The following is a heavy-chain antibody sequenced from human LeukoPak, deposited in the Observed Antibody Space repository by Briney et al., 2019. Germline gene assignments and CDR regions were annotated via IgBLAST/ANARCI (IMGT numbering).Heavy chain of an antibody. CDR2: ISGSGGST. CDR1: GFTFSSYA. Sequence: GGSLRLSCAASGFTFSSYAMSWVRQAPGKGLEWVSAISGSGGSTYYADPVKGRFTISRDNSKNTLYLQMNSLRAEDTAVYYCAKDLFPRYCSSTSCQLSFDYWGQGTLVTVSS. D-gene: IGHD2-2*01. CDR3: AKDLFPRYCSSTSCQLSFDY. V-gene: IGHV3-23*01. J-gene: IGHJ4*02.